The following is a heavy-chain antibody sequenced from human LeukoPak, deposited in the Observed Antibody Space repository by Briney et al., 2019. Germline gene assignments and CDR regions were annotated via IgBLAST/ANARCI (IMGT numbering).Heavy chain of an antibody. CDR1: GGSISSSSYY. J-gene: IGHJ2*01. Sequence: SETLSLTCTVSGGSISSSSYYWGWIRQPPGKGLEWIGSIYYSGSTYYNPSLKSRVTISVDTSKNQFSLKLSSVTAADTAVYYWAVVDTAMVAAGYWYFDLWGRGTLVTVSS. CDR3: AVVDTAMVAAGYWYFDL. D-gene: IGHD5-18*01. V-gene: IGHV4-39*01. CDR2: IYYSGST.